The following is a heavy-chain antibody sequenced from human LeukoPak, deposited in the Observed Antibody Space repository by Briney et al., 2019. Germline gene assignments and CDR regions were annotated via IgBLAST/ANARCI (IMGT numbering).Heavy chain of an antibody. CDR3: ARLYGAAGYWYFDL. CDR2: IYYSGST. J-gene: IGHJ2*01. V-gene: IGHV4-59*08. Sequence: PSETLSLTCTVSGGSISSYYWSWIRQPPGKGLEWIGYIYYSGSTNYNPSLKSRVTISVDTSKNQFSLKLSSVTAADTAVYYCARLYGAAGYWYFDLWGRGTLVTLSS. D-gene: IGHD6-13*01. CDR1: GGSISSYY.